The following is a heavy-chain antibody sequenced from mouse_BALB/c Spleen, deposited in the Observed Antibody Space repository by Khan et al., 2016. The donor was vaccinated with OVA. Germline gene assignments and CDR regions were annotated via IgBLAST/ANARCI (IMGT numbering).Heavy chain of an antibody. CDR2: IYPGNGDT. CDR1: GHAFSNYW. Sequence: QVQLQQSGAELVRPGSSVKISCKASGHAFSNYWMNWVKQRPGQGLEWIGQIYPGNGDTNYNGKFKGKATLTVDKSSSTAYMQLSSLTSEDSAVYFSAMEGYDGDYRAWFAYWGQGTLVTVSA. V-gene: IGHV1-80*01. D-gene: IGHD2-3*01. CDR3: AMEGYDGDYRAWFAY. J-gene: IGHJ3*01.